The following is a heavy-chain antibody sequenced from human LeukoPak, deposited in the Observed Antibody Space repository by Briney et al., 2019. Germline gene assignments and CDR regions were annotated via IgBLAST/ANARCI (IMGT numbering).Heavy chain of an antibody. Sequence: PGGSLRLSCAASGVTFSGSAMHWVRQASGKGLEWVGRIRSKANSYATAYAASVTGRFTISRDDSKNTAYLQMNSLKTEDTAVYYCTGRGIVATHTDYWGQGTLVTVSS. CDR2: IRSKANSYAT. D-gene: IGHD1-26*01. CDR3: TGRGIVATHTDY. J-gene: IGHJ4*02. CDR1: GVTFSGSA. V-gene: IGHV3-73*01.